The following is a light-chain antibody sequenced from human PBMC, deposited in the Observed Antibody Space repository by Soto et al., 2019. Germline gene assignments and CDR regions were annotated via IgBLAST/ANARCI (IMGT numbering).Light chain of an antibody. J-gene: IGLJ1*01. CDR3: SSYTSSSISYV. Sequence: HSVLTQPASVSGSPGQSITISCTGTSSDVGGYNYVSWYQQHPGKAQKLMIYEVSNRPSGVSNRFSGSKSGNTASLTISGLQAEDEADYYCSSYTSSSISYVFGTGTKVTVL. V-gene: IGLV2-14*01. CDR1: SSDVGGYNY. CDR2: EVS.